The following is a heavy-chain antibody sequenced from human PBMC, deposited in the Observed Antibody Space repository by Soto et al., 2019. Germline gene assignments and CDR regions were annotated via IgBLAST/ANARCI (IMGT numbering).Heavy chain of an antibody. V-gene: IGHV1-3*01. D-gene: IGHD3-9*01. Sequence: ASLKVSCKASGYTFTSYSMHWVRQAPGQRLEWMGWINAGNGNTKYSQKFQGRVTITRDTSVSTAYMELSSLRSEDTAVYYCARGTTISTGGYYYYYGMDVWGQGTTVTVSS. CDR3: ARGTTISTGGYYYYYGMDV. CDR2: INAGNGNT. CDR1: GYTFTSYS. J-gene: IGHJ6*02.